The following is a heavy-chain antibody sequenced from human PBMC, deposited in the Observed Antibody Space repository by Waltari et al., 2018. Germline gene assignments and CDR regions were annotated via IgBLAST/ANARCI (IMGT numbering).Heavy chain of an antibody. Sequence: QLQLQESGPGLVKPSETLSLTCTVSGGSISSSSYYWGWIRQPPGKGLEWIGSTYYSGSTYYNPSLKSRVTISVDTSKNQFSLKLSSVTAADTAVYYCARGYGSGSYYKGTRYYFDYWGQGTLVTVSS. CDR1: GGSISSSSYY. CDR3: ARGYGSGSYYKGTRYYFDY. D-gene: IGHD3-10*01. CDR2: TYYSGST. J-gene: IGHJ4*02. V-gene: IGHV4-39*01.